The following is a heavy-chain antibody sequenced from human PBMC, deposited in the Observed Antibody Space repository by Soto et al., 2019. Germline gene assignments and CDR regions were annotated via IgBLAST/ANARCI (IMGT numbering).Heavy chain of an antibody. CDR3: ARDYEFGFDI. CDR1: AFTLSSYW. CDR2: IKPDGSEK. V-gene: IGHV3-7*01. J-gene: IGHJ3*02. D-gene: IGHD3-22*01. Sequence: EVQLVESGGGLVQPGGFLRLSCEASAFTLSSYWMSWVRQAPGKGLERVANIKPDGSEKYYVDSVKGRFTISRDNTNNSLYLQMSTLRPEDTAIYYCARDYEFGFDIWGQGTLVTVSS.